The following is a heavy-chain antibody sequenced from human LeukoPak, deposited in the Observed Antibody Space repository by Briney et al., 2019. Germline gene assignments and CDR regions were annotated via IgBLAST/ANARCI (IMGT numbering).Heavy chain of an antibody. CDR2: ISSSGGNT. CDR3: AKTYYYDSSGYYSFPY. Sequence: GGSLRLSCAASGFTFSTYVMTWVRQPPGKGLEWVSSISSSGGNTYYADSMKGRFTISRDNSKNTLYLQLNSLRVEDTAVYYCAKTYYYDSSGYYSFPYWGQGTLVTVSS. CDR1: GFTFSTYV. V-gene: IGHV3-23*01. J-gene: IGHJ4*02. D-gene: IGHD3-22*01.